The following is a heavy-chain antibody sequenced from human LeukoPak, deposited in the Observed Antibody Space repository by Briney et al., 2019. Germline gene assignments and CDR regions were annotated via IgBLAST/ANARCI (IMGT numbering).Heavy chain of an antibody. CDR2: ISSSGSTI. CDR1: GFTFSDYY. Sequence: KSGGSLRLSCAASGFTFSDYYMSWIRQAPGKGLEWVSYISSSGSTIYYADSVKGRFTISRDNAKNSLYLQMNSLRAEDTAVYYCASRYSYGYLSSVYWGQGTLVTVSS. J-gene: IGHJ4*02. CDR3: ASRYSYGYLSSVY. V-gene: IGHV3-11*01. D-gene: IGHD5-18*01.